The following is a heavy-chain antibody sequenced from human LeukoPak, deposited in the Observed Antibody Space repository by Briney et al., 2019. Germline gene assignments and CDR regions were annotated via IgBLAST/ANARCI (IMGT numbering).Heavy chain of an antibody. D-gene: IGHD3-3*01. CDR3: AREWSVFDY. CDR2: IYYSGST. CDR1: GGSISSSSYY. V-gene: IGHV4-39*07. Sequence: RPSETLPLTCTVSGGSISSSSYYWGWIRQPPGKGLEWIGSIYYSGSTYYNPSLKSRVTISVDTSKNQFSLKLSSVTAADTAVYYCAREWSVFDYWGQGTLVTVSS. J-gene: IGHJ4*02.